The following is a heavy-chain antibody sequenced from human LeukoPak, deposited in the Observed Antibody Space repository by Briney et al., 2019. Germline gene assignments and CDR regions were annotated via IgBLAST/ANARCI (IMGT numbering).Heavy chain of an antibody. V-gene: IGHV3-30*18. CDR2: ISYDGSNK. J-gene: IGHJ4*02. D-gene: IGHD5-24*01. CDR3: AKGFQRWLQLSPLDY. CDR1: GFTFSSYG. Sequence: GGSLRLSCAASGFTFSSYGMHWVRQAPGKGLEWVVVISYDGSNKYYADSVKGRFTISRDNSKNTLYLQMNSLRAEDTAVYYCAKGFQRWLQLSPLDYWGQGTLVTVSS.